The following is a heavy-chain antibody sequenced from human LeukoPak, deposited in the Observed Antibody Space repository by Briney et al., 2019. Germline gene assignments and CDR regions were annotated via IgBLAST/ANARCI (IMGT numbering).Heavy chain of an antibody. CDR3: ARLGGSYSAHRPTYFDY. J-gene: IGHJ4*02. Sequence: GGSLRLSCAASGFTVSSNYMSWVRQAPGKGLEWVSVIYSGGSTYYADSVKGRFTISRDNSKNTLYLQMNSLRAEDTAVYYCARLGGSYSAHRPTYFDYWGQGTLVTVSS. V-gene: IGHV3-53*01. CDR2: IYSGGST. CDR1: GFTVSSNY. D-gene: IGHD1-26*01.